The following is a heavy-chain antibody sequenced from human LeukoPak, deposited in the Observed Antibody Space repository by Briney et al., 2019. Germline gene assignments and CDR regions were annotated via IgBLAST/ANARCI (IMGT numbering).Heavy chain of an antibody. CDR1: GGSISSYY. CDR2: IYYSGSA. CDR3: ARVRRYCSSTSCHSLGFDY. D-gene: IGHD2-2*01. V-gene: IGHV4-59*01. Sequence: PSETLSLTCTVSGGSISSYYWSWIRQPPGKGLEWIGYIYYSGSANYNPSLKSRVTISVVTSKNQYSLKLSSVTAADTAVYYCARVRRYCSSTSCHSLGFDYWGQGTLVTVSS. J-gene: IGHJ4*02.